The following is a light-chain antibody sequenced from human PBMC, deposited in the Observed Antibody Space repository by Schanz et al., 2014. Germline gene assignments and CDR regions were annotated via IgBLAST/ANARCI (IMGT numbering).Light chain of an antibody. J-gene: IGKJ4*01. Sequence: ETLMTQSPATLSVSPGERATLSCRASQGVSSNLAWYQQKPGQAPRLLIYGSSSRATGIPARFSGSGSGTEFTLTISSLQSEDFAVYYCQQYDKWPPLTFGGGTKVETK. CDR3: QQYDKWPPLT. V-gene: IGKV3-15*01. CDR2: GSS. CDR1: QGVSSN.